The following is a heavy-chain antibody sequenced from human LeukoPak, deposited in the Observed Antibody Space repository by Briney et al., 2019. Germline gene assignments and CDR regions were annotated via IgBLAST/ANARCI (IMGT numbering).Heavy chain of an antibody. V-gene: IGHV4-34*01. J-gene: IGHJ4*02. CDR1: GGSFSGYY. CDR2: INHSGST. CDR3: ARVDCGGDCYSSYFDY. Sequence: SETLSLTCAVYGGSFSGYYWSWIRQPPGKGLEWIGEINHSGSTNYNPSLKSRVTISVDTSKNQFSLKLSSVTAADTAVYYCARVDCGGDCYSSYFDYWGQGTLVTVSS. D-gene: IGHD2-21*02.